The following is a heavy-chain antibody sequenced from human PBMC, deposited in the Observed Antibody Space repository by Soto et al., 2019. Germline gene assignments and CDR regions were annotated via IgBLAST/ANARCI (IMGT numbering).Heavy chain of an antibody. CDR3: ARSIVVVTALAY. J-gene: IGHJ4*02. D-gene: IGHD2-21*02. CDR2: INAGNGNT. CDR1: GYTFTSYA. Sequence: QVQLVQSGAEEKKPGASVKVSCKASGYTFTSYAMHWVRQAPGQRLEWMGWINAGNGNTKYSQKFQGRVTITRDTSAGTAYMELSSLRSEDTAVYYFARSIVVVTALAYWGQGTLVTVSS. V-gene: IGHV1-3*05.